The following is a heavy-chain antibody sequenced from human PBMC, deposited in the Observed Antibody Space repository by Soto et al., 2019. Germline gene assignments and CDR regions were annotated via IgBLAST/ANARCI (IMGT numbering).Heavy chain of an antibody. D-gene: IGHD6-19*01. CDR3: ARDRNGYSSGYNWFDP. V-gene: IGHV3-7*01. CDR2: IKQDGSEK. J-gene: IGHJ5*02. CDR1: GFTFSSYW. Sequence: GSLLLPCAASGFTFSSYWMSWVRQAPGKGLEWVANIKQDGSEKYYVDSVKGRFTISRDNAKNSLYLQMNSLRAEDTAVYYCARDRNGYSSGYNWFDPWGQGTLVTVYS.